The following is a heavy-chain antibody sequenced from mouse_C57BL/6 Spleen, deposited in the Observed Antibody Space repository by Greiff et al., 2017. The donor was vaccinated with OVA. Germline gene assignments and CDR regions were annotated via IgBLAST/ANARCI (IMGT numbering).Heavy chain of an antibody. J-gene: IGHJ1*03. CDR2: ISSGSSTI. D-gene: IGHD1-1*01. CDR3: ARRDYYGSSWWYFDV. Sequence: EVKLVESGGGLVKPGGSLKLSCAASGFTFSDYGMHWVRQAPEKGLECVAYISSGSSTIYYADTVKGLFTISRDNAKNTLFLQMTSLRSEDTAMYYCARRDYYGSSWWYFDVWGTGTTVTVSS. CDR1: GFTFSDYG. V-gene: IGHV5-17*01.